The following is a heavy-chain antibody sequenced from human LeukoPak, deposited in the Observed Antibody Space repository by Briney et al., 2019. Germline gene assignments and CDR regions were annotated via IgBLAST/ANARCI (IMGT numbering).Heavy chain of an antibody. J-gene: IGHJ3*02. Sequence: SETLSLTCTVSGGSISNYFWSWLRQPPGKGLEWIGYIYYSGSTNYNPSLKSRVTISVDTSKNQFSLKLSSVTAADTAVYFCARGPYSYDSSGAFDIWGQGTMVTVSS. V-gene: IGHV4-59*08. CDR1: GGSISNYF. D-gene: IGHD3-22*01. CDR3: ARGPYSYDSSGAFDI. CDR2: IYYSGST.